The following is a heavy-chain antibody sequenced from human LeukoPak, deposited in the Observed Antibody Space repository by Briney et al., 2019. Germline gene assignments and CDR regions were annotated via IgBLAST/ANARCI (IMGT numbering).Heavy chain of an antibody. CDR3: ARGFLYSSSWPGHIDY. CDR2: IYYSGST. CDR1: GRSISSYY. V-gene: IGHV4-59*01. J-gene: IGHJ4*02. D-gene: IGHD6-13*01. Sequence: SETLSLTCTVSGRSISSYYWSWIRQPPGKGLEWIGYIYYSGSTNYNPSLKSRVTISVDTSKNQFSLKLSSVTAADTAVYYCARGFLYSSSWPGHIDYWGQGTLVTVSS.